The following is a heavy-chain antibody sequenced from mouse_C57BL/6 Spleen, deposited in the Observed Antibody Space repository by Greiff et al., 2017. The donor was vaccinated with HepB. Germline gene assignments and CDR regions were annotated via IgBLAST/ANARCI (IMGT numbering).Heavy chain of an antibody. D-gene: IGHD4-1*01. J-gene: IGHJ2*01. CDR1: GFTFTDYY. CDR3: ARDKAGTGFDY. CDR2: IRNKANGYTT. V-gene: IGHV7-3*01. Sequence: EVKLVESGGGLVQPGGSLSLSCAASGFTFTDYYMSWVRQPPGKALEWLGFIRNKANGYTTEYSASVKGRFTISRDNSQSILYLQMNALRAEDSATYYCARDKAGTGFDYWGQGTTLTVSS.